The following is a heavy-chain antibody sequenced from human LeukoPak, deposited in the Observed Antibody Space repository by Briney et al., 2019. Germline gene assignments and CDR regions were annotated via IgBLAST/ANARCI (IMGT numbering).Heavy chain of an antibody. Sequence: SETLSLTCTVSGGSISSYYWSWIRQPPGKGLEWIGYIYYSGSTNYNPSLKSRVTISVDTSKNQFSLKLSSVTAADTAVYYYARDGSDYYFDYWGQGTLVTVSS. D-gene: IGHD1-26*01. CDR2: IYYSGST. CDR3: ARDGSDYYFDY. CDR1: GGSISSYY. V-gene: IGHV4-59*01. J-gene: IGHJ4*02.